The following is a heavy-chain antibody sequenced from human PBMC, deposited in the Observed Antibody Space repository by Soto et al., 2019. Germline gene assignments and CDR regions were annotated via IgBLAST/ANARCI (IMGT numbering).Heavy chain of an antibody. D-gene: IGHD3-22*01. CDR1: GYTFRSYG. CDR2: LSAYTDDT. CDR3: ASHWRRYYDNSGLIWFY. Sequence: ASVKVSCEASGYTFRSYGISWVRQAPRQGLEWVGWLSAYTDDTHYSPKFQDRITLTTETSTHTAHMELSSLRLDDTAVYYCASHWRRYYDNSGLIWFYWGQGSLVTVSS. V-gene: IGHV1-18*04. J-gene: IGHJ4*02.